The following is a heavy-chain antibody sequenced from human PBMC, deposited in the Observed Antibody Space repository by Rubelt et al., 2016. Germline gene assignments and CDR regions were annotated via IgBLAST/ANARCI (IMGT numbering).Heavy chain of an antibody. J-gene: IGHJ4*02. D-gene: IGHD5-18*01. CDR1: GYTFTTYD. V-gene: IGHV1-8*01. CDR2: MNPNGGNT. Sequence: QVQLVQSGAEVKKPGASVKVSCKASGYTFTTYDINWVRQATGQGLGWMGWMNPNGGNTGYAQKFQGRVTMTRNTSISTAYMELRSLGSEDTVVYYCARSVVYGYTGSDYWGQGTLVTVSS. CDR3: ARSVVYGYTGSDY.